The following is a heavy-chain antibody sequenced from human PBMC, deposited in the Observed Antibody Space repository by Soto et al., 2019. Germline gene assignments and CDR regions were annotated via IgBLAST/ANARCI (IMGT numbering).Heavy chain of an antibody. J-gene: IGHJ4*02. Sequence: EASVKVSCKASGGTFSSNAISWVRQAPGQGLEWMGGIIPIFGTANYAQKFQGRVTITADESTSTAYMELSSLRSEDTAVYYCARDISAALGVAGLFDYWGQGTLVTVSS. CDR2: IIPIFGTA. CDR1: GGTFSSNA. CDR3: ARDISAALGVAGLFDY. D-gene: IGHD6-19*01. V-gene: IGHV1-69*13.